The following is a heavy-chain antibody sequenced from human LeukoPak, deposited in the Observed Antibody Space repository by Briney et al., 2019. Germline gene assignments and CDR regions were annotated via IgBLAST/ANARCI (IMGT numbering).Heavy chain of an antibody. CDR3: AREPVAPATPPF. Sequence: ASVKVSCKASGGTFSSYAISWVRQAPGQGLEWMGWISAYNGNTNYAQKLQGRVTMTTDTSTSTAYMELRSLRSDDTAVYYCAREPVAPATPPFWGQGTLVTVSS. CDR2: ISAYNGNT. D-gene: IGHD6-19*01. V-gene: IGHV1-18*01. J-gene: IGHJ4*02. CDR1: GGTFSSYA.